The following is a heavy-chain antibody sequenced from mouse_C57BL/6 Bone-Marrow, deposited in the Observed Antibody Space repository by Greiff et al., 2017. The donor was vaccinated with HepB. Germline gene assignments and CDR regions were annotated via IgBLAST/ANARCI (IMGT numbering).Heavy chain of an antibody. V-gene: IGHV5-4*03. Sequence: EVKVVESGGGLVKPGGSLKLSCAASGFTFSSYAMSWVRQTPEKRLEWVATISDGGSYTYYPDNVKGRFTISRDNAKNNLYLQMSHLKSEDTAMYYCARGIYYDYDEYYFDYWGQGTTLTVSS. J-gene: IGHJ2*01. CDR3: ARGIYYDYDEYYFDY. D-gene: IGHD2-4*01. CDR1: GFTFSSYA. CDR2: ISDGGSYT.